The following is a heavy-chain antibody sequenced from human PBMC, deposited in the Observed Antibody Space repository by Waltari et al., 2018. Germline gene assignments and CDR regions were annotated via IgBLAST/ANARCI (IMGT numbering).Heavy chain of an antibody. Sequence: EVQVVESGGGLVPPGGSLTLSCATSGFSLRGPTIHWVRQTSGKGLEWVGRIRRQPYNYATAYSASVKGRFTISRDDSKNTAYLQMNNLMTEDTAVYYCSGGEVTGTDFWGQGTLVTVSS. CDR2: IRRQPYNYAT. V-gene: IGHV3-73*01. J-gene: IGHJ4*02. CDR1: GFSLRGPT. CDR3: SGGEVTGTDF. D-gene: IGHD6-19*01.